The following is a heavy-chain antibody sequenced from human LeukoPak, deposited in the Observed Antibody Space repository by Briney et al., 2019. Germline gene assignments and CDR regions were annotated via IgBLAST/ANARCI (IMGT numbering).Heavy chain of an antibody. V-gene: IGHV3-21*01. J-gene: IGHJ6*02. CDR1: GFTFSSYS. CDR2: ISSSSSYI. D-gene: IGHD3-10*01. CDR3: ARVQWEFPYYYGMDV. Sequence: PGGSLRLSCAASGFTFSSYSMNWVRQAPGKGLEWVSSISSSSSYIYYADSVKGRFTISRDNAKNSLYLQMNSLRAEDTAVYYCARVQWEFPYYYGMDVWGQGTTVTVSS.